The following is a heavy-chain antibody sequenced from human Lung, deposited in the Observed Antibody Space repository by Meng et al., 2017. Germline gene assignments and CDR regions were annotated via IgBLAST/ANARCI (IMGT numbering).Heavy chain of an antibody. D-gene: IGHD3-22*01. CDR1: GFSLSTSGVG. V-gene: IGHV2-5*02. J-gene: IGHJ4*02. CDR2: IYWDDDK. CDR3: AHIVLYDSYDY. Sequence: QSTLKESGPPLVNPTQTLTLPCTFSGFSLSTSGVGVGWIRQPPGKALEWLVLIYWDDDKRYSPSLKSRLTITKDTSKNQVVLTMTNMDPVDTATYYCAHIVLYDSYDYWGQGTLVTVSS.